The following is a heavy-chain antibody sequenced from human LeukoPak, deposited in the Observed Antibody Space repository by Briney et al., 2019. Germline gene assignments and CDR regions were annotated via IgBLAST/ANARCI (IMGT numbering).Heavy chain of an antibody. CDR3: ARGPGGYSYGYYFDY. D-gene: IGHD5-18*01. CDR1: TCCSYSYY. V-gene: IGHV4-59*01. CDR2: FYYSGST. J-gene: IGHJ4*02. Sequence: PSETLSRTCAGSTCCSYSYYWRWMRQPPGKRLEWIGFFYYSGSTNYNPSLKSRVTISVDTSKNHFSLKLSSVTAADTAVYYCARGPGGYSYGYYFDYWGQGTLVTVSS.